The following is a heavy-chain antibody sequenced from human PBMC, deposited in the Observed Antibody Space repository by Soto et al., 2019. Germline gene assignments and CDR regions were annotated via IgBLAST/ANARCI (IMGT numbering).Heavy chain of an antibody. J-gene: IGHJ6*02. CDR2: ISGSGGST. V-gene: IGHV3-23*01. CDR1: GFTFSSYA. CDR3: AKAIRKASSIAVAGTDYYYGMDV. Sequence: GGSLRLSCAASGFTFSSYAMSWVRQAPGKGLEWVSAISGSGGSTYYADSVKGRFTISRDNSRNTLYLQMNSLRAEDTAVYYCAKAIRKASSIAVAGTDYYYGMDVWGQGTTVTVSS. D-gene: IGHD6-19*01.